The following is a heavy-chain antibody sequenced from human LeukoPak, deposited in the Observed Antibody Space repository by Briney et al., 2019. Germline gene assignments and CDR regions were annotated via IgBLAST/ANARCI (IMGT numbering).Heavy chain of an antibody. CDR1: GGSISSSSYY. D-gene: IGHD3-10*01. CDR3: ARAKYYYGSGSYKPVGGSYYYYYYMDV. Sequence: PSETLSLTCTVSGGSISSSSYYWGWIRQPPGKGLEWIGSIYYSGSTNYNPSLKSRVTISVDTSKNQFSLKLSSVTAADTAVYYCARAKYYYGSGSYKPVGGSYYYYYYMDVWGKGTTVTVSS. CDR2: IYYSGST. V-gene: IGHV4-39*07. J-gene: IGHJ6*03.